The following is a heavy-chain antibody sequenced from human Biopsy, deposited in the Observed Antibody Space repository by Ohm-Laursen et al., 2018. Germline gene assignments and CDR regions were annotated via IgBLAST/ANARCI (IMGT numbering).Heavy chain of an antibody. D-gene: IGHD1-26*01. V-gene: IGHV4-59*07. J-gene: IGHJ4*02. CDR1: GGSIGSFF. Sequence: SDTLSLTWTVSGGSIGSFFWSWIRQPPGKGLEWIGYIYYSGSTNYNPSLRSRVTISVDRSKNQFSLELSSVTAADTAVCYCARVGAGAPSIDYFDYWGQGALVTVAS. CDR3: ARVGAGAPSIDYFDY. CDR2: IYYSGST.